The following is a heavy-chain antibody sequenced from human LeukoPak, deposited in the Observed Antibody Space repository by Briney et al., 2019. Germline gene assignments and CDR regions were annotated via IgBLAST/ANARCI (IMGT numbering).Heavy chain of an antibody. D-gene: IGHD4-23*01. CDR1: GFTFSSYV. Sequence: GGSLRLSCAASGFTFSSYVMSWVRQAPGRGLEWVSVISGSGDITYYADSVKGRFTISRDNSKNTLYLQMNGLRAEDTAVYYCAKRTTVVTHFDNWGQGTLVTVSS. V-gene: IGHV3-23*01. CDR3: AKRTTVVTHFDN. CDR2: ISGSGDIT. J-gene: IGHJ4*02.